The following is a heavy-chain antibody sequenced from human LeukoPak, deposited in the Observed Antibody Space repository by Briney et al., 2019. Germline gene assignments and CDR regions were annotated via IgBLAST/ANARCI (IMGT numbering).Heavy chain of an antibody. J-gene: IGHJ6*03. D-gene: IGHD1-14*01. V-gene: IGHV3-23*01. CDR3: ARGRRTATKPFYYYMDV. Sequence: GGSLRLSWAASGFTFIRYDMTWVRQAPGKGLEWVSGIGGGGATTFSADSVKGRFTISRDNSKNTLYLEMDYLRAEDTAVYYCARGRRTATKPFYYYMDVWGKGTTVTVSS. CDR2: IGGGGATT. CDR1: GFTFIRYD.